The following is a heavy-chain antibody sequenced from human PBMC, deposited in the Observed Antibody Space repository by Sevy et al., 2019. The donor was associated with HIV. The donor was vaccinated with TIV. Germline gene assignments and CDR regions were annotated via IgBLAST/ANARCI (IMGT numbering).Heavy chain of an antibody. CDR2: LSNTNAGST. J-gene: IGHJ5*02. CDR1: GFTFSNYA. V-gene: IGHV3-64D*06. CDR3: VKDRIETILWSKGDWFDP. D-gene: IGHD3-9*01. Sequence: GGSLRLSCSASGFTFSNYAMHWVRQAPGKGLECVSGLSNTNAGSTYYTDSVNGRFTISRDNSKNTLYLQMSSLRTEDTAVYYCVKDRIETILWSKGDWFDPWGQGTLVTVSS.